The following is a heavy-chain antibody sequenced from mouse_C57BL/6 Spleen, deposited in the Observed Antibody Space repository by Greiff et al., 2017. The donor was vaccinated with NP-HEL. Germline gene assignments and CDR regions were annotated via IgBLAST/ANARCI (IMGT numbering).Heavy chain of an antibody. CDR2: ISGGGGNT. J-gene: IGHJ2*01. Sequence: EVMLVESGGGLVKPGGSLKLSCAASGFTFSSYTMSWVRQTPEKRLEWVATISGGGGNTYYPDSVKGRFTISRDNAKNTLYLQMSSLRSEDTALYYCARHNGGSYFDYWGQGTTLTVSS. CDR3: ARHNGGSYFDY. V-gene: IGHV5-9*01. CDR1: GFTFSSYT.